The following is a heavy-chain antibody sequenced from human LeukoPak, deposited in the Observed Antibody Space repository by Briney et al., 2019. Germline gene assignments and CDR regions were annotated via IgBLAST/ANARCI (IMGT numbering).Heavy chain of an antibody. D-gene: IGHD6-13*01. Sequence: SETLSLTCTVSGGSISSGDYYWSWIRQPPGKGLEWIGYIYYSGSTYYNPSLKSRVTISVDTSKNQFSLKLSSVTAADTAVYYCARDSRAAAGDYWGQGTLVTVSS. CDR2: IYYSGST. J-gene: IGHJ4*02. V-gene: IGHV4-30-4*01. CDR1: GGSISSGDYY. CDR3: ARDSRAAAGDY.